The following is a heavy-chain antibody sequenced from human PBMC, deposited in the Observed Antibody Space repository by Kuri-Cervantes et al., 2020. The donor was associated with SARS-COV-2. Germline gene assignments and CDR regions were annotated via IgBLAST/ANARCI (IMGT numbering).Heavy chain of an antibody. D-gene: IGHD2-2*01. V-gene: IGHV3-13*03. CDR3: GRRYCSTTSCLVDY. CDR2: IGTAGDT. CDR1: GFTFSSYD. Sequence: GGSLRLSCAACGFTFSSYDMHWVRQATGKGLEWVSAIGTAGDTYYPGSVKGQFTISRENAKNSLYLQMKSLTAEDAGVYYCGRRYCSTTSCLVDYWGRGTLVTVSS. J-gene: IGHJ4*02.